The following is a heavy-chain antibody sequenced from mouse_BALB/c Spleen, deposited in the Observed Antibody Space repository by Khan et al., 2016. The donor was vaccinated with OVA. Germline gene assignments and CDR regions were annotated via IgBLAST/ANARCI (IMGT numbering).Heavy chain of an antibody. CDR2: INPYNGDT. J-gene: IGHJ4*01. CDR1: GYSFTGYF. CDR3: ARHGNFYSYAMDY. D-gene: IGHD2-1*01. Sequence: VQLQQSGPELVKPGASVKISCKASGYSFTGYFMNWVMQSHGKSLEWIGRINPYNGDTFYNQKFKGKATLTVDKSSSTAHMELRSLASEDSAVYYCARHGNFYSYAMDYWGQGTSVTVSS. V-gene: IGHV1-20*02.